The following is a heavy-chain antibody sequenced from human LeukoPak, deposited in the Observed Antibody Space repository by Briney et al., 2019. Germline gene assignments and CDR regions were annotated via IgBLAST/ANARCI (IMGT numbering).Heavy chain of an antibody. CDR1: GGSFSGYY. D-gene: IGHD3-10*01. V-gene: IGHV4-34*01. Sequence: SETLSLTCAVSGGSFSGYYWSWIRQPPGKGLEWIGEINHSGSTNYSPSLKSRVTISVDPSKNQFSLKLNSLTAADTAVYYCVKGRYCGAGMTWGQGTLVTVSS. CDR3: VKGRYCGAGMT. J-gene: IGHJ5*02. CDR2: INHSGST.